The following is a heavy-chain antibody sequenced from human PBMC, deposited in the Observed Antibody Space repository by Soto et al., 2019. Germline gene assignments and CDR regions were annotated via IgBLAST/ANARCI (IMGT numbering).Heavy chain of an antibody. CDR3: ARDWYYYDRSGSLYYYYYGMDV. D-gene: IGHD3-22*01. V-gene: IGHV1-69*13. CDR2: FIPIFGTA. CDR1: GGTFSSYA. Sequence: SVKVSCKASGGTFSSYAISWVRQAPGQGLEWMGGFIPIFGTANYAQKFQGKVTITADESTSTAYMELSSLRSEDTAVYYCARDWYYYDRSGSLYYYYYGMDVWGQATTVTVSS. J-gene: IGHJ6*02.